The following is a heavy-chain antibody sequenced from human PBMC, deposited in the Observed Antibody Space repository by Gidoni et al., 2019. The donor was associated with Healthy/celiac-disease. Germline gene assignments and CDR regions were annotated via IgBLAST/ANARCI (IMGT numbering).Heavy chain of an antibody. J-gene: IGHJ4*02. V-gene: IGHV1-69*01. CDR2: IIPIFGTA. CDR1: GGTFSSYA. D-gene: IGHD6-6*01. CDR3: ARVPGAARPDFYVFFEYYFDY. Sequence: QVQLVQSGAEVQKPGSSVKVSCKASGGTFSSYAISWVRQAPGQGLEWMGGIIPIFGTANYAQKFQGRVTITADESTSTAYMELSSLRSEDTAVYYCARVPGAARPDFYVFFEYYFDYWGQGTLVTVSS.